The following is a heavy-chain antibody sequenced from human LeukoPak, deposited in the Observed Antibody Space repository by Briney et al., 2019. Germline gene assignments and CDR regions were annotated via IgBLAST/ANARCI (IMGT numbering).Heavy chain of an antibody. CDR1: GFTFSSYE. D-gene: IGHD3-22*01. CDR3: ARDYYDNSGRFDY. Sequence: PGGSLRLSCAASGFTFSSYEMNWVRQVPGKGLEWVSYISGSGSTIYYADSVKGRFTISRDNAKKSLYLQMNSLRAEDTAVYYCARDYYDNSGRFDYWGQGTLVTVSS. CDR2: ISGSGSTI. V-gene: IGHV3-48*03. J-gene: IGHJ4*02.